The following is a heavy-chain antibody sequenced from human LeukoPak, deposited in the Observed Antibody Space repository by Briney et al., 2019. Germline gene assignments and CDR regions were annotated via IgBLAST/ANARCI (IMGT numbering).Heavy chain of an antibody. V-gene: IGHV4-61*05. CDR3: ARVWYSSGWRPGHFDY. Sequence: SETLSLTCTVSGGSISSSSYYWGWIRQPPGKGLEWIGYIYYSGSTNYNPSLKSRVTISVDTSKNQFSLKLSSVTAADTAVYYCARVWYSSGWRPGHFDYWGQGTLVTVSS. D-gene: IGHD6-19*01. J-gene: IGHJ4*02. CDR2: IYYSGST. CDR1: GGSISSSSYY.